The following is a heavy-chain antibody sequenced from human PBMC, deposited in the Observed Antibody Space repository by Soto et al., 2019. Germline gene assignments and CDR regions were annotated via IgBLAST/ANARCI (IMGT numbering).Heavy chain of an antibody. CDR3: AKDMSSGGWELDGFAAFDI. D-gene: IGHD1-26*01. CDR1: GFTFDDYA. Sequence: QPGGSLRLSCAASGFTFDDYAMHWVRQAPGKGLEWVSGISWNSGSIGYADSVKGRFTISRDNAKNSLYLQMNSLRAEDTALYYCAKDMSSGGWELDGFAAFDIWGQGTMVTV. J-gene: IGHJ3*02. V-gene: IGHV3-9*01. CDR2: ISWNSGSI.